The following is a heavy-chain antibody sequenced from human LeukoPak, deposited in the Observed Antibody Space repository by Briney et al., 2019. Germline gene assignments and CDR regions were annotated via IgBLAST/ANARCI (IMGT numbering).Heavy chain of an antibody. CDR3: ARDYGLKYFDY. CDR2: IWYDGSKK. J-gene: IGHJ4*02. Sequence: PGGSLRLSCEASGFTFATYGFHWVRQAPGKGLEWVAVIWYDGSKKYYADSLKGRHAISRDDSKNTLYLQMNSLRAEDTAVYYCARDYGLKYFDYWGQGTLVTVSS. V-gene: IGHV3-33*01. CDR1: GFTFATYG. D-gene: IGHD4-17*01.